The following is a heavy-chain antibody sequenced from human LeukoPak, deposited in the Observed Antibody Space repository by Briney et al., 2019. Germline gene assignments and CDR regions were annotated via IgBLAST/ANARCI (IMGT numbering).Heavy chain of an antibody. CDR3: ARDRGILTGNNWFDP. CDR2: INHSGST. J-gene: IGHJ5*02. V-gene: IGHV4-34*01. D-gene: IGHD3-9*01. CDR1: GGSFSGYY. Sequence: KPSETLSLTCAVYGGSFSGYYWSWIRQPPGKGLEWIGEINHSGSTNYNPSLKSRVTISVDTSKNQFSLKLSSVTAADTAVYYCARDRGILTGNNWFDPWGQGTLVTVSS.